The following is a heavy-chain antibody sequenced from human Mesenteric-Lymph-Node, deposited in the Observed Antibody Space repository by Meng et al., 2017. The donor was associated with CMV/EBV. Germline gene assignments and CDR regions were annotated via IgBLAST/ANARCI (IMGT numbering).Heavy chain of an antibody. CDR3: ANAKIGQLPFDY. D-gene: IGHD1-7*01. V-gene: IGHV4-61*01. CDR1: SVSFPCTPSS. J-gene: IGHJ4*02. Sequence: FCSVSFPCTPSSCGWLLLPLGQMLRWIDYVSSGDGTTYNPTLTSRIPVSADTSKNQFSIMIGSVTAADSSVYSYANAKIGQLPFDYWGPGTLVTVSS. CDR2: VSSGDGT.